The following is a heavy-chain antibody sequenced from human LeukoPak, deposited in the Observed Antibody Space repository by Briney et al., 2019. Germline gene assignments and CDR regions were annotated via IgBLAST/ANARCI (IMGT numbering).Heavy chain of an antibody. CDR2: IYSGDST. J-gene: IGHJ4*02. CDR1: GFTVSSNY. CDR3: VVPVRGERFGELTSPYYFDY. V-gene: IGHV3-53*01. Sequence: GGSLSLSCAASGFTVSSNYLSWVRQAQGQGLEWVSIIYSGDSTYYAYSLKGRFTISRDNSKNTLYLKMNSLRAEDTAVYYCVVPVRGERFGELTSPYYFDYWGQGTLVTVSS. D-gene: IGHD3-10*01.